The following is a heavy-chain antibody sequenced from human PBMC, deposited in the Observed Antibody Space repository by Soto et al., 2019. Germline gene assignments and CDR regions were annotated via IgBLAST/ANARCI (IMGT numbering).Heavy chain of an antibody. CDR1: GFTFSSYE. CDR2: ISSSGSTI. V-gene: IGHV3-48*03. CDR3: ARITRYYYDSSGYYPPYDAFDI. J-gene: IGHJ3*02. D-gene: IGHD3-22*01. Sequence: EVQLVESGGGLVQPGGSLRLSCAASGFTFSSYEMNWVRQAPGKGLEWVSYISSSGSTIYYADSVKGRFTISRDNAKNSLYLQMNSLRAEDAAVYYCARITRYYYDSSGYYPPYDAFDIWGQGTMVTVSS.